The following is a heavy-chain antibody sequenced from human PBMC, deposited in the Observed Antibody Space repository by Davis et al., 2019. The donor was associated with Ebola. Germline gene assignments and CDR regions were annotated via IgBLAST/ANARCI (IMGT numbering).Heavy chain of an antibody. D-gene: IGHD2-8*01. J-gene: IGHJ4*02. V-gene: IGHV4-61*08. Sequence: PSETLSLTCTVSGGSISSGGYYWSWIRQHPGKGLEWIGYIYYSGSTNYNPSLKSRVTISVDTSKNQFSLKLSSVTAADTAVYYCATNTNGGPLDYWGQGTLVTVSS. CDR1: GGSISSGGYY. CDR2: IYYSGST. CDR3: ATNTNGGPLDY.